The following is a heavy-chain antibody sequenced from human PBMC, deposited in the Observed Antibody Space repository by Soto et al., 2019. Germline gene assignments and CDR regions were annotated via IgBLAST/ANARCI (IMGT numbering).Heavy chain of an antibody. CDR2: IYYSGST. D-gene: IGHD3-3*01. CDR1: GGSISSSSYY. Sequence: SETLSLTCTVSGGSISSSSYYWGWIRQPPGKGLEWIGSIYYSGSTYYNPSLKSRVTISVDTSKNQFSLKLSSVTAADTAVYYCARHASGGIWSGYYTRYYYYMDVWGKGTTVTVSS. CDR3: ARHASGGIWSGYYTRYYYYMDV. V-gene: IGHV4-39*01. J-gene: IGHJ6*03.